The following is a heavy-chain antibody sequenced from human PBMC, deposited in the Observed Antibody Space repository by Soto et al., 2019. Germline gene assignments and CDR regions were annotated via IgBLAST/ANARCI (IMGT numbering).Heavy chain of an antibody. CDR1: GGTFSSYA. V-gene: IGHV1-69*06. D-gene: IGHD6-13*01. CDR3: ARGPAAGTGTDY. Sequence: GASVKVSCKDSGGTFSSYAISWVRQAPGQGLEWMGGIIPIFGTANYAQKFQGRVTITADKSTSTAYMELSSLRSEDTAVYYCARGPAAGTGTDYWGQGTLVTVSS. J-gene: IGHJ4*02. CDR2: IIPIFGTA.